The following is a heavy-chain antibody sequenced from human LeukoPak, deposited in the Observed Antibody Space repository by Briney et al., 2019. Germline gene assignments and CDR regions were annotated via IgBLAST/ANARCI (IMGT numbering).Heavy chain of an antibody. V-gene: IGHV3-21*04. Sequence: GGSLRLSCAASGFTFSSYSMNWVRQAPGKGLEWVSSISSSSSYIYYADSVKGRFTISRDNAKNSLYLQMNSLRAEDTAVYYCAKGTSRITIFGVVIIGFDYWGQGTLVTVSS. CDR3: AKGTSRITIFGVVIIGFDY. CDR2: ISSSSSYI. D-gene: IGHD3-3*01. CDR1: GFTFSSYS. J-gene: IGHJ4*02.